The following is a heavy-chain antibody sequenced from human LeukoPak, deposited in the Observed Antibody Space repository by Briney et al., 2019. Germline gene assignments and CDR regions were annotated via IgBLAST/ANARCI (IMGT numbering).Heavy chain of an antibody. V-gene: IGHV1-18*01. Sequence: ASVKVSCKASGYTFTSYGISWVRQAPGQGLEWMGWSSAYNGNTNYAQKLQGRVTMTTDTSTSTAYMELRSLRSDDTAVYYCAREKYYDYVWGSYHAFDYWGQGTLVTVSS. CDR2: SSAYNGNT. CDR3: AREKYYDYVWGSYHAFDY. CDR1: GYTFTSYG. D-gene: IGHD3-16*02. J-gene: IGHJ4*02.